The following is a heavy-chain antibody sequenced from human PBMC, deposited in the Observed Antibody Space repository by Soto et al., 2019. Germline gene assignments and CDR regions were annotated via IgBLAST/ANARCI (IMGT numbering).Heavy chain of an antibody. CDR2: IKAYSGNT. Sequence: QLQLVQSGAEAKKPGASVKVSCKASGYTFPTSTISWVRQAPGQGLEWMEWIKAYSGNTNYAQKLQGRVTMTTDTSTNTAYMELRSLTTDDTAIYYCAIADYGDDDYWGQGTLVTVSS. J-gene: IGHJ4*02. CDR3: AIADYGDDDY. D-gene: IGHD4-17*01. CDR1: GYTFPTST. V-gene: IGHV1-18*01.